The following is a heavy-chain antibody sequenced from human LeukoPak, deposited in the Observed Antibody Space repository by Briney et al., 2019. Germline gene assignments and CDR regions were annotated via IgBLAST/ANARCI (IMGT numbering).Heavy chain of an antibody. D-gene: IGHD5-18*01. CDR3: AKRSRYSCMDV. CDR1: GFTFSSYG. CDR2: ISYDGSNK. V-gene: IGHV3-30*18. Sequence: GGSLRLSCAASGFTFSSYGMHWVRQAPGKGLEWVAVISYDGSNKYYADSVKGRFTISRDNSKNTLYLQMNSLRAEDTAVYYCAKRSRYSCMDVWGQGTTVTVSS. J-gene: IGHJ6*02.